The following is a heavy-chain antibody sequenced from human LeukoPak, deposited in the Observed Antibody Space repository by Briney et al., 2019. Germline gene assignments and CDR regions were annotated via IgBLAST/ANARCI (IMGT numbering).Heavy chain of an antibody. CDR3: ARDLSRYYGSGSYFGTY. J-gene: IGHJ4*02. D-gene: IGHD3-10*01. Sequence: SETLSLTCTVSGGSISSSSYYWGWIRQPPGKGLEWIGSIYYSGSTYYNPSLKSRVTISVDTSKNQFSLKLSSVTAADTAVYYCARDLSRYYGSGSYFGTYWGQGTLVTVSS. CDR2: IYYSGST. V-gene: IGHV4-39*07. CDR1: GGSISSSSYY.